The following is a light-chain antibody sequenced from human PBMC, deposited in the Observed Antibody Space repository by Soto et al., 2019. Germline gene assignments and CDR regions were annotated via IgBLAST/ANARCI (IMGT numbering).Light chain of an antibody. V-gene: IGKV3-20*01. J-gene: IGKJ3*01. CDR1: QSVSSSY. CDR2: GAS. CDR3: QHYGGSPPFT. Sequence: EIVLTQSPGTLSLSPGERATLSCRASQSVSSSYLAWYQQRPGQAPRLLIYGASNRATAIPDRFRGSGSGTDFTLTITRLEPEDFAVYYCQHYGGSPPFTFGPGTKVDIK.